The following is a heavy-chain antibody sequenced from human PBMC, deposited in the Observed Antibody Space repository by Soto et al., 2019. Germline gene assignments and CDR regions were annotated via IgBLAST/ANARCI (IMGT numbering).Heavy chain of an antibody. Sequence: QVQLQQWGAGLLKPSETLSVTCAVYGGSFSGYYWSWIRQPPGKGLEWIGEIGHGGGTIYNPSLETRVTISEVSSNNQFSLKVNSVTAADTAVYYCARHGGYYFDYCGQGAPVTVSS. CDR3: ARHGGYYFDY. V-gene: IGHV4-34*01. D-gene: IGHD3-16*01. CDR1: GGSFSGYY. CDR2: IGHGGGT. J-gene: IGHJ4*02.